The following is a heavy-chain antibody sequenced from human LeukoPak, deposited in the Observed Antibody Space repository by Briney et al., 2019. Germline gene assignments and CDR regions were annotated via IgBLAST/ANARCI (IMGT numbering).Heavy chain of an antibody. CDR2: INPSGGST. V-gene: IGHV1-46*01. J-gene: IGHJ4*02. CDR1: GYTFTSYY. CDR3: ARDGYCSSTSCSGVPKI. D-gene: IGHD2-2*03. Sequence: ASVKVSCKASGYTFTSYYMHWVRQAPGQGLEWMEIINPSGGSTSYAQKFQGRVTLTRDTSISTAYMELSRLRSDDTAVYYCARDGYCSSTSCSGVPKIWGQGTLVTVSS.